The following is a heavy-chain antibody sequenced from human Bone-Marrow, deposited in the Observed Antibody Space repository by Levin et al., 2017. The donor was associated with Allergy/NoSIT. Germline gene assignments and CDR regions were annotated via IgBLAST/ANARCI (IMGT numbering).Heavy chain of an antibody. D-gene: IGHD2-15*01. CDR3: ARESALCSGASCPLDF. CDR2: IDAKTGNP. Sequence: ASVKVSCKASGYTFTSYAMNWVRQAPGQGLEWMGWIDAKTGNPTYAQGFTGRFVFSLDTSVSTAYLQITSLKAEDTAVYYCARESALCSGASCPLDFWGQGTLVTVSS. J-gene: IGHJ4*02. V-gene: IGHV7-4-1*02. CDR1: GYTFTSYA.